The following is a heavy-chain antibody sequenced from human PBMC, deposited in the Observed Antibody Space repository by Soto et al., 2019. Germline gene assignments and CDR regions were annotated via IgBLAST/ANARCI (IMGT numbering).Heavy chain of an antibody. J-gene: IGHJ5*02. CDR3: VRGGNGSGSSLGSP. CDR2: IKQDGSEQ. V-gene: IGHV3-7*03. D-gene: IGHD3-10*01. CDR1: GFTISGYW. Sequence: GSLRLSCVASGFTISGYWMSWVRQAPGKGLEWVANIKQDGSEQHYVDSVKGRFTISRDNAKNSVYLQMDSLRVEDTAVYYCVRGGNGSGSSLGSPWGQGIPVTVYS.